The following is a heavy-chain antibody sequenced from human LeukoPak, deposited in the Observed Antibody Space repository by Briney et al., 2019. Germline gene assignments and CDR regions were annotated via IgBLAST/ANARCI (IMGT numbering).Heavy chain of an antibody. V-gene: IGHV1-69*13. Sequence: ASVKVSCKASGGTFSSYAISWVRQAPGQGLEWMGGIIPIFGTANYAQKCQGRVTITADESTSTAYMELRSLRSEDTAVYYCARVGCSSTSCSRYYYYYMDVWGKGTTVTVSS. J-gene: IGHJ6*03. CDR2: IIPIFGTA. CDR3: ARVGCSSTSCSRYYYYYMDV. CDR1: GGTFSSYA. D-gene: IGHD2-2*01.